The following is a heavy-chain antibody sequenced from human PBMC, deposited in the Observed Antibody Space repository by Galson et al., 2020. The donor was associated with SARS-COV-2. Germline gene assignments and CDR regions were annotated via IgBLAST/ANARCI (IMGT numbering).Heavy chain of an antibody. CDR2: INHSGST. V-gene: IGHV4-34*01. CDR3: ARGRRTRDFLTGYYRRYFQH. J-gene: IGHJ1*01. Sequence: SETLSLTCAVYGGSFSGYYWSWIRQPPGKGLEWIGEINHSGSTNYNPSLKSRVTISVDTSKNQFSLKLSSVTAADTAVYYCARGRRTRDFLTGYYRRYFQHWGQGTLVTVSS. CDR1: GGSFSGYY. D-gene: IGHD3-9*01.